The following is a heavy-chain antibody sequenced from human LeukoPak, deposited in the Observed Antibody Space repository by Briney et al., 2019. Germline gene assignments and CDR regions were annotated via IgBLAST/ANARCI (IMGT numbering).Heavy chain of an antibody. J-gene: IGHJ3*02. CDR1: GFTVTTSV. D-gene: IGHD3-16*01. V-gene: IGHV3-30*18. CDR2: ISFDGTNK. CDR3: AKGKDLYGALDI. Sequence: GGSLRLSCAVSGFTVTTSVMHWVRRAPGKGLDWVALISFDGTNKYYADSVKGRFTIFRDNSKNTLYLQMNSLRVEDTAVYYCAKGKDLYGALDIWGQGTMVAVSS.